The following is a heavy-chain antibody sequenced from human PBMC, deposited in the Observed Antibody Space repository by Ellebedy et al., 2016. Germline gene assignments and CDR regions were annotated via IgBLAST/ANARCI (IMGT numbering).Heavy chain of an antibody. J-gene: IGHJ4*02. V-gene: IGHV3-30-3*01. Sequence: GGSLRLXXAASGFTFSSYAMHWVRQAPGKGLEWVAVISYDGSNKYYADSVKGRFTISRDNSKNTLYLQMNSLRAEDTAVYYCAKDRWELLSYFDYWGQGTLVTVSS. CDR2: ISYDGSNK. D-gene: IGHD1-26*01. CDR3: AKDRWELLSYFDY. CDR1: GFTFSSYA.